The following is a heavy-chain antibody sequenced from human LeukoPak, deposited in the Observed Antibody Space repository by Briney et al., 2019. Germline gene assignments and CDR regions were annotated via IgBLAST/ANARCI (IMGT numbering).Heavy chain of an antibody. CDR1: GGSISSSSYY. Sequence: PSETLSLTCTVSGGSISSSSYYWGWIRQPPGKGLEWIGSIYYSGSTYYNPSLKSRVTISVDTSKNQFSLKLSSVTAADTAVYYCAGNDSSGILDYWGQGTLVTVSS. CDR3: AGNDSSGILDY. J-gene: IGHJ4*02. CDR2: IYYSGST. D-gene: IGHD3-22*01. V-gene: IGHV4-39*07.